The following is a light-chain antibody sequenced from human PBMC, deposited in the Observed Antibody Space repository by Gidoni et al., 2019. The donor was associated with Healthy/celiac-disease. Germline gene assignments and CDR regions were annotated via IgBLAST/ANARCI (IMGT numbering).Light chain of an antibody. Sequence: DIQMTQPPSTLSASVGDRVTITCRASQSISSWLAWYQQKPGKAPKLLIYKASSLESGVPSWFSGSGSWTGFTLTISSLQPDDFATYYCQQYNSYSYTFGQGTRLEIK. J-gene: IGKJ2*01. V-gene: IGKV1-5*03. CDR1: QSISSW. CDR2: KAS. CDR3: QQYNSYSYT.